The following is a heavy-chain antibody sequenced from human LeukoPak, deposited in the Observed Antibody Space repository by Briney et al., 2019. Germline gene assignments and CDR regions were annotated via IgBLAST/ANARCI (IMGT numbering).Heavy chain of an antibody. CDR1: GFSFCSYW. CDR2: INSDGSST. CDR3: ARTHYGDYYYYYYYYMDV. V-gene: IGHV3-74*01. J-gene: IGHJ6*03. D-gene: IGHD4-17*01. Sequence: GGSLRLSCAASGFSFCSYWMHWVRPAPEKGLVWVSRINSDGSSTSYADSVKGRFTISRDNAKNTLYLQMNSLRAEDTAVYYCARTHYGDYYYYYYYYMDVWGKGTTVTVSS.